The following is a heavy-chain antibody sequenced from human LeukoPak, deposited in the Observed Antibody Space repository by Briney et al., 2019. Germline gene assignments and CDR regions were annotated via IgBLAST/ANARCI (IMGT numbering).Heavy chain of an antibody. CDR3: AREKDGLFEY. Sequence: GGSLRLSCAASGFTFSSYSMSWVRQAPGKGLEWVSLITGSSGKTYYADSVKGRFTTSRDNSKSTLDLQMDSLRAEDTAVYYCAREKDGLFEYWGQGTLVTVSS. V-gene: IGHV3-23*01. J-gene: IGHJ4*02. D-gene: IGHD3-10*01. CDR1: GFTFSSYS. CDR2: ITGSSGKT.